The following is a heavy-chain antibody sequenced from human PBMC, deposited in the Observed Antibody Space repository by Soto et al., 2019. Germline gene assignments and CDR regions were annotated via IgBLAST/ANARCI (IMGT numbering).Heavy chain of an antibody. D-gene: IGHD1-1*01. J-gene: IGHJ3*02. CDR2: IKSTDTGGTP. CDR3: TWHLDI. V-gene: IGHV3-15*01. Sequence: HLAESGGGLVKPGGSLRLSCAASGFTFKDAWMSWVRQAPGKGLEWVGHIKSTDTGGTPDYAAPVRGRFTISKDGSEDILYLQMNGLKTEDTGKYFCTWHLDIWGQGTSVIVSS. CDR1: GFTFKDAW.